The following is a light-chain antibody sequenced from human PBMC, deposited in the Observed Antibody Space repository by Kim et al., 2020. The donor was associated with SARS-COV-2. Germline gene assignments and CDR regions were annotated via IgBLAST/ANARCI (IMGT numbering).Light chain of an antibody. Sequence: QSALTQPASVSGSPGQSITISCTGSTSDIGAYDYVSWYQQHPGKAPKLLIYDVIIRPSGVSSRFSGSKSGNTASLTISGLQAEDEGDYYCSSFTTRSWVIFGGGTKVTVL. CDR2: DVI. CDR1: TSDIGAYDY. J-gene: IGLJ2*01. V-gene: IGLV2-14*03. CDR3: SSFTTRSWVI.